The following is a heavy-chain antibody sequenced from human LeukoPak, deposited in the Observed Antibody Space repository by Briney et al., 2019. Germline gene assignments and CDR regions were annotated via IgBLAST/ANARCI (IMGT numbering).Heavy chain of an antibody. V-gene: IGHV3-7*03. CDR3: ARSSYSSSSSV. CDR2: INSDGSEG. J-gene: IGHJ3*01. Sequence: GGSLRLSCAVSGFTFSGFWMSWSRQAPGKGLECVASINSDGSEGYYADVVKGRFTISRDNAKNSLYLQINSLRAEDTAVYYCARSSYSSSSSVWGQGTMVTVSS. D-gene: IGHD6-6*01. CDR1: GFTFSGFW.